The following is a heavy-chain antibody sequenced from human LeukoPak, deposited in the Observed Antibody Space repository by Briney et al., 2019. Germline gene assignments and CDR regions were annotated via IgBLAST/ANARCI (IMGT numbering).Heavy chain of an antibody. CDR3: ARDLIAAHWFDP. CDR2: TNPSGGST. Sequence: ASVKVSCKASGYTFTSYYMHWVRQAPGQGLEWMGITNPSGGSTSYAQKFQGRVTMTRDTSTSTVYMELSSLRSEDTAMYYCARDLIAAHWFDPWGQGTLVTVSS. V-gene: IGHV1-46*01. CDR1: GYTFTSYY. J-gene: IGHJ5*02. D-gene: IGHD6-6*01.